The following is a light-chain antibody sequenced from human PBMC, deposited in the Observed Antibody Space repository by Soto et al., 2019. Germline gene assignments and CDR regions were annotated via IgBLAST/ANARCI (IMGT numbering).Light chain of an antibody. CDR1: SGHSRNI. J-gene: IGLJ2*01. V-gene: IGLV4-60*03. Sequence: QLVLTQSSSASASLGSSVKLTCTLSSGHSRNIIAWHQQRPGKAPRYLMKFEGSGSYSKGSGVPDRFSGSTSGADRYLTISNLQSEDEADYYCETWGSNIQVFGGGTKLTVL. CDR2: FEGSGSY. CDR3: ETWGSNIQV.